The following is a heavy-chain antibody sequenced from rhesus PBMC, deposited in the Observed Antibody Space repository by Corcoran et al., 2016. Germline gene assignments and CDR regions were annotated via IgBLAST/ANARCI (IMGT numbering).Heavy chain of an antibody. CDR3: ARGGYNYFDY. CDR1: GGSISSSY. V-gene: IGHV4-169*01. J-gene: IGHJ4*01. CDR2: IYGSGSST. Sequence: QLQLQESGPGLVKPSETLSVTCAVSGGSISSSYWSWIRQAPGKGLEWIGYIYGSGSSTNSNPSLKSRVTLSVDTSKNQLSLKLSSVTTADTAVYYCARGGYNYFDYWGQGVLVTVSS. D-gene: IGHD2-2*01.